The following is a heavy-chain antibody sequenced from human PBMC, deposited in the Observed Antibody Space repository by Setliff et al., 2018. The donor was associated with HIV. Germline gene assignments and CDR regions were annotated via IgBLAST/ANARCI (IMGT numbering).Heavy chain of an antibody. CDR1: GASISSYY. Sequence: SETLSLTCAVSGASISSYYWSWIRQPPGKGLEWIGYISPTGNPNYNPSLKSRVTISTDTSKNQFSLNVRSVTAADTAVYFCAKSSPSIGYISDHWGPGTLVTVSS. CDR2: ISPTGNP. D-gene: IGHD5-12*01. V-gene: IGHV4-59*03. CDR3: AKSSPSIGYISDH. J-gene: IGHJ4*02.